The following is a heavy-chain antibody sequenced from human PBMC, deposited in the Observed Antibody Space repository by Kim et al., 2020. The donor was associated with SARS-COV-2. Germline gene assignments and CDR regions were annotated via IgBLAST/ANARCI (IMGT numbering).Heavy chain of an antibody. D-gene: IGHD3-3*01. CDR3: ARDVDYDFSFDY. J-gene: IGHJ4*02. V-gene: IGHV3-30*01. Sequence: YYADSVKGRFTISRDNSKNTLYLQMNSLRAEDTAVYYCARDVDYDFSFDYWGQGTLVTVSS.